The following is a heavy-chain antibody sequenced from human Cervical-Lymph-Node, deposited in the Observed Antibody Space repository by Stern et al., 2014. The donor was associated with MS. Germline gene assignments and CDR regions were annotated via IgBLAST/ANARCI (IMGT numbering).Heavy chain of an antibody. D-gene: IGHD3-10*01. V-gene: IGHV3-11*01. CDR2: ISSSGTTV. CDR3: ARDRRGAPIVYFDY. J-gene: IGHJ4*02. CDR1: GFTLSGYY. Sequence: AQLVESGGGLVKPGGSLRLSCAISGFTLSGYYMSWLRQAPGKGLAWLSCISSSGTTVYYADSVKGRFTVSRDNAENSLYLQMNSLRADDTAIYYCARDRRGAPIVYFDYWGQGALVTVSS.